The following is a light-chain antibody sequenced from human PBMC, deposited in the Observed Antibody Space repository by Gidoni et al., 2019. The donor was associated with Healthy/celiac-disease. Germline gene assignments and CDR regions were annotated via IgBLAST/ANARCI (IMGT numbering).Light chain of an antibody. Sequence: EIVLTQSPGTLSLSQGERATLSCRASQSVSSSYLAWYQQKPGQAHRLLIYGASSRATGIPDRFSGSGSGTGFTLTISRLEPEDFAVYYCQQYGSSPRTFGQXTKVEIK. CDR1: QSVSSSY. CDR3: QQYGSSPRT. V-gene: IGKV3-20*01. CDR2: GAS. J-gene: IGKJ1*01.